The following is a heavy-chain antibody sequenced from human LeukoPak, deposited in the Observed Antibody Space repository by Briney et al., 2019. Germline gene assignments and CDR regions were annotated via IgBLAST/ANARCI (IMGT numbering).Heavy chain of an antibody. CDR3: ARESRLYAFDI. J-gene: IGHJ3*02. CDR2: IYSAGTT. V-gene: IGHV3-53*01. D-gene: IGHD6-13*01. CDR1: GFIVSNNY. Sequence: PGRSLRLSCAASGFIVSNNYMSWVRPAPGQWLEWVCVIYSAGTTYYADSVKGRFTISRDNSKNTLYLQMNSLRAEDTAVYCCARESRLYAFDIWGQGTMVTVSS.